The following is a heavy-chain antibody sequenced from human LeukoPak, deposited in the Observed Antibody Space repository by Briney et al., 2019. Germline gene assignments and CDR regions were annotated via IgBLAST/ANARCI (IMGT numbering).Heavy chain of an antibody. J-gene: IGHJ3*02. D-gene: IGHD5-18*01. CDR3: ARGGYSYGFKAFDI. CDR1: GGSISGYY. Sequence: PSETLSLTCAVYGGSISGYYWSWIRQPPGKGLEWIGEINHSGSTNYNPSLKSRVTISVDTSKNQFSLRLSSVTAADTAVYYCARGGYSYGFKAFDIWGQGTKVTVSS. CDR2: INHSGST. V-gene: IGHV4-34*01.